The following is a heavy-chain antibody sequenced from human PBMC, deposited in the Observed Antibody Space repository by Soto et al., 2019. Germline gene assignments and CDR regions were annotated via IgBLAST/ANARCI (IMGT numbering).Heavy chain of an antibody. J-gene: IGHJ4*02. Sequence: PGGSLRLSCAASGFTFSDHYMDWVRQAPGKGLEWVGRIKNKANSYTTEYAASVKGRFTISRDDSRNSLYLQMISLRTEDTAVYYCARGRLISLYYFDYWGQGTLVTVSS. D-gene: IGHD2-15*01. V-gene: IGHV3-72*01. CDR3: ARGRLISLYYFDY. CDR1: GFTFSDHY. CDR2: IKNKANSYTT.